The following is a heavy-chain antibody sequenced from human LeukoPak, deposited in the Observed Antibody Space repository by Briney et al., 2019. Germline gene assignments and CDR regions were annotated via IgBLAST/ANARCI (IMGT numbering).Heavy chain of an antibody. CDR1: GYTFTNYG. J-gene: IGHJ5*02. D-gene: IGHD1/OR15-1a*01. Sequence: ASVKVSCKASGYTFTNYGISWVRQAPGQGLEWIGWVGAYDGDTNYAEKVQGRVTMTTDTSPSTAYLELRSLRSDDTAVYYSARDYDRWNNDCFDPWGQGTLVIVSS. CDR3: ARDYDRWNNDCFDP. CDR2: VGAYDGDT. V-gene: IGHV1-18*01.